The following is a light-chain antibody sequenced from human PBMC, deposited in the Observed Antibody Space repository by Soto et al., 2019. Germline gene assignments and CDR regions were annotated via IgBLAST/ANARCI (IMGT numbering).Light chain of an antibody. V-gene: IGKV1-5*01. CDR1: QSISSW. CDR2: DAS. J-gene: IGKJ5*01. Sequence: EIQMTQSPSTLSASLVHRLTIXXXASQSISSWLAWYQQKPGKAPKLLIYDASSLESGVPSRISGSGSGTDFTLTISSLQPEDFATYYCQQANSFPITFGQGTRLEIK. CDR3: QQANSFPIT.